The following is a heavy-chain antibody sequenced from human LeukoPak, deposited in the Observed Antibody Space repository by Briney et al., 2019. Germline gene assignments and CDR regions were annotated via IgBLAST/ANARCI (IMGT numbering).Heavy chain of an antibody. D-gene: IGHD5-18*01. CDR1: GYTFTGYY. CDR2: INPNSGGT. V-gene: IGHV1-2*02. CDR3: ARVSTLGYSYGSDAFDI. Sequence: ASVKVSCKASGYTFTGYYMHWVRQAPGQGLEWMGWINPNSGGTNYAQKFQGRVTMTRDTSISTAYMELSRLRSDDTAVYYCARVSTLGYSYGSDAFDIWGQGTMVTVSS. J-gene: IGHJ3*02.